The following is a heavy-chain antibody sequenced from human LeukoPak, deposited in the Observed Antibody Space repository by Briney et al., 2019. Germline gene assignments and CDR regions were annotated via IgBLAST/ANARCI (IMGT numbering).Heavy chain of an antibody. CDR3: ARHYYYDSSGSYAFDI. CDR2: IYPGDSDT. CDR1: GYGFTSYW. D-gene: IGHD3-22*01. J-gene: IGHJ3*02. Sequence: GESLKISSKGSGYGFTSYWICWVRQMPGKGLEWMGIIYPGDSDTRYSPSFQGQVTISADKSISTAYLQWSSLKASDTAMYYCARHYYYDSSGSYAFDIWGQRTMVTVSS. V-gene: IGHV5-51*01.